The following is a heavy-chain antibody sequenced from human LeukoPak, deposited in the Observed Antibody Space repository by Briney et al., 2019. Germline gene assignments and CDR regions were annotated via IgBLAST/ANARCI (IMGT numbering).Heavy chain of an antibody. J-gene: IGHJ5*02. D-gene: IGHD4-11*01. CDR2: IYTSGST. Sequence: SETLSLTCTVSGGSISSGSYYWSWVRQPAGKGLEWIGRIYTSGSTNYNPSLKSRVTISVDTSKNQFSLKLSSVTAADTAVYYCARDQAVSWFDPWGQGTLVTVSS. CDR1: GGSISSGSYY. CDR3: ARDQAVSWFDP. V-gene: IGHV4-61*02.